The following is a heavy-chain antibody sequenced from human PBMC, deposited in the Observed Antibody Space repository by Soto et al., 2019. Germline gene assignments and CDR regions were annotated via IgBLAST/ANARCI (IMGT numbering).Heavy chain of an antibody. J-gene: IGHJ5*02. CDR1: GYTFTSYD. V-gene: IGHV1-69*13. CDR3: ARPTRYYYDSSGQSAWFEP. Sequence: SVKVSCKASGYTFTSYDINWVRQATGQGLEWMGGIIPIFGTANYAQKFQGRVTITADESTSTAYIELSSLRSEDTAVYYCARPTRYYYDSSGQSAWFEPWGQGTLVTVSS. D-gene: IGHD3-22*01. CDR2: IIPIFGTA.